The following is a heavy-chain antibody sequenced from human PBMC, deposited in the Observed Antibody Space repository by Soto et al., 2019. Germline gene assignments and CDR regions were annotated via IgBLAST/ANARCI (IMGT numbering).Heavy chain of an antibody. J-gene: IGHJ6*02. CDR3: ARDHLKGEQLGDYYYGMDV. Sequence: PSETLSLTCTVSGGSISSYYWSWIRQPAGKGLEWIGRIYTSGSTNYNPSLKSRVTMSVDTSKNQFSLKLSSVTAADTAVYYCARDHLKGEQLGDYYYGMDVWGQGTTVTVSS. D-gene: IGHD3-16*01. CDR2: IYTSGST. CDR1: GGSISSYY. V-gene: IGHV4-4*07.